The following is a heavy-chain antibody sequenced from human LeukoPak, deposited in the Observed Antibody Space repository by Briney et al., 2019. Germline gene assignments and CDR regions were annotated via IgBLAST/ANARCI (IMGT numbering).Heavy chain of an antibody. D-gene: IGHD4-23*01. CDR1: GYTFTSYG. V-gene: IGHV1-2*02. CDR3: ARGRWVPPYYFDY. Sequence: ASVKVSCKASGYTFTSYGISWVRQAPGQGLEWMGWINPNRGGTNYAQKFQGRVTMTRDTSISTAYMELSRLRSDDTAVYYCARGRWVPPYYFDYWGQGTLVTVSS. J-gene: IGHJ4*02. CDR2: INPNRGGT.